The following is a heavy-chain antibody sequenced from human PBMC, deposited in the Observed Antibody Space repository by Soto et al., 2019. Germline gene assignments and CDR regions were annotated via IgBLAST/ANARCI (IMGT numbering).Heavy chain of an antibody. J-gene: IGHJ6*02. V-gene: IGHV3-23*01. CDR3: EKGRKGVDV. Sequence: GGSLRLSCAASGFTFSSYAMTWVRQAPGKGLEWVSAISENGDATHYADSVKGRFIISRDNSQNTLYLHMNSLRAEDTAVFYCEKGRKGVDVWGQGTTVTVSS. CDR2: ISENGDAT. CDR1: GFTFSSYA.